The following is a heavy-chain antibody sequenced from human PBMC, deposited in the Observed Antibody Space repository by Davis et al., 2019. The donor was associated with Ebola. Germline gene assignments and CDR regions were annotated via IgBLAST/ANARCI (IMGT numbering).Heavy chain of an antibody. CDR1: GDSVSSGG. D-gene: IGHD5-18*01. J-gene: IGHJ6*04. CDR3: ARGWLRAGMDV. CDR2: TYYSSKWYN. Sequence: PSETLSLTCAISGDSVSSGGWNWIRQSPSRGLEWLGRTYYSSKWYNDYAVSVKIRITIHPDTSKNQFSLQPNSVTPEDTALYYCARGWLRAGMDVWGEGTTVTVSS. V-gene: IGHV6-1*01.